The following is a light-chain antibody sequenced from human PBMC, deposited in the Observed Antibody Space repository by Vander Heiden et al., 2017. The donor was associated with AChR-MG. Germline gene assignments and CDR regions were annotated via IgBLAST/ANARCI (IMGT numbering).Light chain of an antibody. CDR1: YSDIGRYKY. J-gene: IGLJ3*02. Sequence: QSALTQPASVSGSSGQSITISCTGTYSDIGRYKYVSWYQHHPCKAPKVLIYDVNKWPSGVSHRFSGSKHGNTASLTISGLQAEDEADYYCISYTSSNSGWVFGGGTKLTVL. CDR2: DVN. V-gene: IGLV2-14*03. CDR3: ISYTSSNSGWV.